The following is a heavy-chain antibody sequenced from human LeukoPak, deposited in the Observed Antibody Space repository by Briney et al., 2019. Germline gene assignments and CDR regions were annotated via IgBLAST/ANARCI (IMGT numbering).Heavy chain of an antibody. V-gene: IGHV4-59*08. CDR2: IYYSGST. Sequence: SETLSLTCAVSGGSISSYYWSWIRQPPGQGLDWIGYIYYSGSTNYNPYLKSRVTISVDTSKNQFSLKLSSVTAADTAVYSCARPRVYGDYDAFDIWGQGTMVTVSS. D-gene: IGHD4-17*01. CDR3: ARPRVYGDYDAFDI. J-gene: IGHJ3*02. CDR1: GGSISSYY.